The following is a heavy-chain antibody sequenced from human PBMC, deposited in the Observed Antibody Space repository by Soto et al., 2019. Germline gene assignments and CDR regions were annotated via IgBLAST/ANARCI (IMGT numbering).Heavy chain of an antibody. CDR3: ARDDSYYVSYYYYYGMDV. CDR2: IWYDGSNK. CDR1: GFTFSSYG. Sequence: QVQLVESGGGVVQPGRSLRLSCAASGFTFSSYGMHWVRQAPGKGLEWVAVIWYDGSNKYYADSVKGRFTISRDNSKNTLYLQMNSLRAEDTAVYYSARDDSYYVSYYYYYGMDVWGQGTTVTVSS. J-gene: IGHJ6*02. V-gene: IGHV3-33*01. D-gene: IGHD4-4*01.